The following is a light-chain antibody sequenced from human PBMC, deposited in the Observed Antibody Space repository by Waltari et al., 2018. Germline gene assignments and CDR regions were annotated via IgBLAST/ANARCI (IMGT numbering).Light chain of an antibody. CDR2: INN. V-gene: IGLV1-44*01. Sequence: QSGLTQPPSASGTPGQRATISCSGSTSNIGSNTVNWYQQVPGTAPKLLIFINNQRPSGVPDRFSGSKSGTSASLAISGLQSEDEADYSCAAWDDSLNAWVFGGGTKLTVL. J-gene: IGLJ3*02. CDR1: TSNIGSNT. CDR3: AAWDDSLNAWV.